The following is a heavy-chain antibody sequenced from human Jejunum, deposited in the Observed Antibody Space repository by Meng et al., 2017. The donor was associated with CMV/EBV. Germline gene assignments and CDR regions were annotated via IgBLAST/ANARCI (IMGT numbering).Heavy chain of an antibody. CDR2: IRSRGYGGPT. Sequence: CTTSGFPFGNYAVSWVRQAPGKGLEWLGFIRSRGYGGPTEYAASVRSRFTISRDDSKSIAYLQMNSLKIEDTAVYYCARFYYGMDVWGQGTTVTVSS. V-gene: IGHV3-49*02. D-gene: IGHD3-10*01. J-gene: IGHJ6*02. CDR1: GFPFGNYA. CDR3: ARFYYGMDV.